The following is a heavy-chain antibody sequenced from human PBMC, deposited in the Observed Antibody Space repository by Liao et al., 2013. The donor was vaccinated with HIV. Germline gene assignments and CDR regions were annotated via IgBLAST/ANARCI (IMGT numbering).Heavy chain of an antibody. CDR3: ARGGYSYLGYFDY. Sequence: QVQLQESGPGLVKPSQTLSLTCTVSGGSISSGSYYWSWIRQPAGKGLEWIGRIYTSGSTYYNPSLKSRVTISVDTSKNQFSLKLSSVTAADTAVYYCARGGYSYLGYFDYWGQGTLVTVSS. D-gene: IGHD5-18*01. CDR1: GGSISSGSYY. CDR2: IYTSGST. V-gene: IGHV4-61*02. J-gene: IGHJ4*02.